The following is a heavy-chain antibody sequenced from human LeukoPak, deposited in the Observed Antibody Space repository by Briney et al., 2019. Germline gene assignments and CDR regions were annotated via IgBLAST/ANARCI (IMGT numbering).Heavy chain of an antibody. D-gene: IGHD6-19*01. Sequence: SQTLSLTCAISGDSVSSNSAAWNWIRQSPSRGLEWLGRTYYRSKWYNDYAVSVKSRITINPDTSKNQFSLQLNSVTAADTAVYYCVRTMTREWGGWYDNDYWGRGTLVTVSS. CDR2: TYYRSKWYN. J-gene: IGHJ4*03. CDR1: GDSVSSNSAA. CDR3: VRTMTREWGGWYDNDY. V-gene: IGHV6-1*01.